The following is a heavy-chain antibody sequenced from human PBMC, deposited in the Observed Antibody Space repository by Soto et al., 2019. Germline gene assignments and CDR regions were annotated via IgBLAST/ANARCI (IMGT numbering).Heavy chain of an antibody. V-gene: IGHV4-30-4*01. CDR2: IYYSGST. CDR1: GGSISSDDYY. CDR3: ARDRSYDYGQSRNFDY. D-gene: IGHD5-12*01. Sequence: QVQLQESGPGLVKPSQTLSLTCTVSGGSISSDDYYWSWIRQPPGKGLEWLGYIYYSGSTYYNPSRKGRVTRSVDTAKNRFSLKLISVTAADTAVYYCARDRSYDYGQSRNFDYWGQGTLVTVSS. J-gene: IGHJ4*02.